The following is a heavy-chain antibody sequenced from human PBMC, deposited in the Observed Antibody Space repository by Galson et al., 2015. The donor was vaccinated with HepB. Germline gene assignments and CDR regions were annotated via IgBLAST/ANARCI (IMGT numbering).Heavy chain of an antibody. J-gene: IGHJ6*02. CDR3: AAVSHIVVVPATVLDYGMDV. CDR2: IVVGSGNT. CDR1: GFTFTSSA. D-gene: IGHD2-2*01. Sequence: SVKVSCKASGFTFTSSAVQWVRQARGQRLEWIGWIVVGSGNTNYAQKFQERVTITRDMSTSTAYMELSSLRSEDTAVYYCAAVSHIVVVPATVLDYGMDVWGQGTTVTVSS. V-gene: IGHV1-58*01.